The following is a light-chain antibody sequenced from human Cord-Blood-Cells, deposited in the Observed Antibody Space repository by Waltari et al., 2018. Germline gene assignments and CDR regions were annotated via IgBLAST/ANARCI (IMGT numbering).Light chain of an antibody. CDR2: DVS. J-gene: IGLJ3*02. Sequence: QSALTQPASVSGSPGQSLTISCPGTSSDVGGSNYVPWYQQHPGKAPKLMSYDVSNRPSGVSNRFSGSKSGNTASLTISGLQAEDEADYYCSSYTSSSTWVFGGGTKLTVL. CDR1: SSDVGGSNY. V-gene: IGLV2-14*01. CDR3: SSYTSSSTWV.